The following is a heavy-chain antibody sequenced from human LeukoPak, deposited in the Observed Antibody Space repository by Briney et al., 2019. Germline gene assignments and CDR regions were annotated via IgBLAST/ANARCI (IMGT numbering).Heavy chain of an antibody. CDR1: GHTFTTYF. Sequence: ASVKVSCKTSGHTFTTYFIHWVRQAPGQGLEWMGGINPYSGDTKYAQKLQGRVTMTRDTSISTAYMELSRLMSDDTAVYYCARYWAEPAATDDAFDIWGQGTMAVVSS. CDR3: ARYWAEPAATDDAFDI. D-gene: IGHD2-15*01. J-gene: IGHJ3*02. CDR2: INPYSGDT. V-gene: IGHV1-2*02.